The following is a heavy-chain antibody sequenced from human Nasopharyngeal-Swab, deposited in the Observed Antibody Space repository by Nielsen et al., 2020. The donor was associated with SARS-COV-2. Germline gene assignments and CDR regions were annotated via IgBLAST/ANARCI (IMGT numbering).Heavy chain of an antibody. CDR2: ISYDGGIK. D-gene: IGHD1-26*01. J-gene: IGHJ4*02. Sequence: GESLTISCVASGFTGCSYAMHWVRQAPGKGLEWVAVISYDGGIKNYADSVRGRFTISRNNSKNALYLQMDSLRPEDTAVYYCARTDSGSYAAYFDYWGQGTQVTVSS. V-gene: IGHV3-30-3*01. CDR1: GFTGCSYA. CDR3: ARTDSGSYAAYFDY.